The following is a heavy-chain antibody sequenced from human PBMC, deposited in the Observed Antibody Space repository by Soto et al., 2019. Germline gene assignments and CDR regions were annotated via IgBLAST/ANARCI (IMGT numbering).Heavy chain of an antibody. CDR1: GYTFTNYG. Sequence: QVQLVQSGAELKKPGASVEVSCKASGYTFTNYGISWVRQAPGQGLEWMGWINTYHGNTKYAQKPQGRVTMTKDTTTSTAYMELTSLRSDDTAVYYCARSPGYSASWGYFYYGMKIWGQGTTVIVSS. CDR2: INTYHGNT. J-gene: IGHJ6*02. CDR3: ARSPGYSASWGYFYYGMKI. D-gene: IGHD6-13*01. V-gene: IGHV1-18*01.